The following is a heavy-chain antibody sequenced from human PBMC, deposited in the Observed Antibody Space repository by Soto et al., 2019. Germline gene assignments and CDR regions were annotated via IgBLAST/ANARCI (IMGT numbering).Heavy chain of an antibody. CDR1: GFTFSSYA. V-gene: IGHV3-23*01. CDR2: ISGSGGST. J-gene: IGHJ4*02. Sequence: EVQLLESGGGLVQPGGSLRLSCAASGFTFSSYAMSWVRQAPGKGLEWVSAISGSGGSTYYADSVKGRFTISRDKSKNTLYLQRNSLRAGDTAVYYCAKARAQYYDFGSGYPVDYWGQGTLVTVSS. CDR3: AKARAQYYDFGSGYPVDY. D-gene: IGHD3-3*01.